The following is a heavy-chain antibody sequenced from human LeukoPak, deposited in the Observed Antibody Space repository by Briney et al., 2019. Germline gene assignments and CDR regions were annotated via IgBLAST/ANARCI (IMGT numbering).Heavy chain of an antibody. CDR2: ITGSGRST. Sequence: GGSLRLSCAASGFTFGSYAMNWVRQAPGKGLEWVSAITGSGRSTYYTDSVKGRFTISRDNSKNTLYLQMNSLSAEDTAVYYCAKDPYGGPYYFDYWGQGTLVTISS. CDR1: GFTFGSYA. J-gene: IGHJ4*02. V-gene: IGHV3-23*01. D-gene: IGHD4-17*01. CDR3: AKDPYGGPYYFDY.